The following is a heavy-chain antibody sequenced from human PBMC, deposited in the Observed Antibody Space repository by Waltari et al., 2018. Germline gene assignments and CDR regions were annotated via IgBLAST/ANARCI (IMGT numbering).Heavy chain of an antibody. CDR3: TRDPLRRYDY. CDR2: IMEDGSDN. Sequence: EVLLVESGGGLVQPGWAFRLSWVASGFTVSHYWITWVRQAPGQGLDWVASIMEDGSDNHYVDSVKGRFTLSRDNAENSVNLQMNSLRAEDTAVYYCTRDPLRRYDYWGQGTLVTVSS. J-gene: IGHJ4*02. V-gene: IGHV3-7*01. D-gene: IGHD3-16*01. CDR1: GFTVSHYW.